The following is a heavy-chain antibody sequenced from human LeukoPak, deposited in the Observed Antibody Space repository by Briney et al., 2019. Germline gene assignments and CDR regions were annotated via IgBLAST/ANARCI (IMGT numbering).Heavy chain of an antibody. D-gene: IGHD3-10*01. CDR3: GLSMVRALSPDY. V-gene: IGHV3-74*01. CDR1: GFTFSNYW. J-gene: IGHJ4*02. Sequence: GGSLRLSCAGSGFTFSNYWMHWVRQAPGKGLVWVSGINTDGSSTNYADSVKGRFTISRQNAKNTLYLQMDSLGDGDTAVYYCGLSMVRALSPDYWGQGTLVTVSS. CDR2: INTDGSST.